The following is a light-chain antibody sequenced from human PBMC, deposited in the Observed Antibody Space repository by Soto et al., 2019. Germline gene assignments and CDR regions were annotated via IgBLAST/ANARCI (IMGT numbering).Light chain of an antibody. CDR2: EVS. CDR3: SSYTTSSTYV. CDR1: SSDVGAYNY. V-gene: IGLV2-14*01. J-gene: IGLJ1*01. Sequence: QSVLTQPASVSGSPGQSITIYCTGTSSDVGAYNYVFWYQQHPGKAPKLMIYEVSNRPSEVSNRFSGSKSGNTASLTISGLQAGDEADYYCSSYTTSSTYVFGTGTKLTVL.